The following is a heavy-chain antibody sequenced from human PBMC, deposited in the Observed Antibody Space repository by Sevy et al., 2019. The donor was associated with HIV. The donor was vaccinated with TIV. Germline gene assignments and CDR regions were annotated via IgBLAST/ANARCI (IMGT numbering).Heavy chain of an antibody. J-gene: IGHJ4*02. CDR2: FDPGDAET. CDR3: ATTKDYYESSGEPFDY. D-gene: IGHD3-22*01. CDR1: GSTLSQMA. V-gene: IGHV1-24*01. Sequence: ASVKVSCKVSGSTLSQMAMHWVRQAPGKGLEWMATFDPGDAETIYTQKLQGRVTMTEDTSRDIAYMELSNLRSEDTAVYYCATTKDYYESSGEPFDYWGQGTLVTVSS.